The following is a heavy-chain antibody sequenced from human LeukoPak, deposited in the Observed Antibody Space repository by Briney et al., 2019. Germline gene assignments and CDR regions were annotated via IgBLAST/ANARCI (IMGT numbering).Heavy chain of an antibody. Sequence: GGSLRLSCAASGFTVSSNYMSWVRQAPGKGLEWVSVIYSGGSTYYADSVKGRFTISRDNSKNTLYLQMNSLGAEDTAVYYCARVRWELLSGSYYFDYWGQGTLVTVSS. CDR3: ARVRWELLSGSYYFDY. CDR2: IYSGGST. D-gene: IGHD1-26*01. CDR1: GFTVSSNY. J-gene: IGHJ4*02. V-gene: IGHV3-66*01.